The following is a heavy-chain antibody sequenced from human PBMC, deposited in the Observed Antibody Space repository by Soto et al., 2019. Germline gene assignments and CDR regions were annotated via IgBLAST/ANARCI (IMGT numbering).Heavy chain of an antibody. V-gene: IGHV5-51*01. D-gene: IGHD6-13*01. CDR2: IYPGDSDT. CDR3: ARTSAAGKYYYGMDV. CDR1: GYSFTSYW. Sequence: GESLKISCKGSGYSFTSYWIGWVRQMPGKGLEWMGIIYPGDSDTRYSPSFQGQVTISADKSINTAYLQWSSLKASDTAMYYCARTSAAGKYYYGMDVWGQGTKVTVSS. J-gene: IGHJ6*02.